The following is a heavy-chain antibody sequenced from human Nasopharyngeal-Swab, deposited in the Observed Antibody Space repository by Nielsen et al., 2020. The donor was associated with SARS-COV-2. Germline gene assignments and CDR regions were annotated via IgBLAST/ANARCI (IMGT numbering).Heavy chain of an antibody. CDR2: INAANGNT. Sequence: ASVKVSCKASGYSFTSYAMHWVRQAPGQRLEWMGRINAANGNTKYSQKFQGRVTITRDTSASTAYMELSSLRSEDTAVYYCARVGGSWGGYYYYGMDVWGQGTTVTVSS. CDR3: ARVGGSWGGYYYYGMDV. J-gene: IGHJ6*02. CDR1: GYSFTSYA. V-gene: IGHV1-3*01. D-gene: IGHD6-13*01.